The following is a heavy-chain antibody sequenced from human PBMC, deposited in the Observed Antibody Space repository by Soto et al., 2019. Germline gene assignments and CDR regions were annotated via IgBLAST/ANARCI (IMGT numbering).Heavy chain of an antibody. D-gene: IGHD4-17*01. CDR3: AREVGYGDFSAALLD. V-gene: IGHV1-69*01. J-gene: IGHJ4*02. CDR2: VISLFGTA. Sequence: VQLMQSGAEVKKPGSSVKVSCKASGGTFSSHSINWVRQAPGQGLEWMGGVISLFGTANYAHNFKGRVTIIADESTSTAYMELNSLRSDDTAVYYFAREVGYGDFSAALLDWGQGTLVTVSS. CDR1: GGTFSSHS.